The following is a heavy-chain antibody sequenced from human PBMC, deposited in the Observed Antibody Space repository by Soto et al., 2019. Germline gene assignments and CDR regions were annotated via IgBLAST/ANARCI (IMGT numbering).Heavy chain of an antibody. CDR1: GGTFSSHA. D-gene: IGHD3-16*01. J-gene: IGHJ6*02. CDR2: IIPFFKAT. Sequence: SVKVSCKASGGTFSSHAISWVRQAPGQGLEWMGGIIPFFKATNYAQKFQGRVTITADDSTSTAYMDLYSLRSEDTAVYYCARDVPLNYYDGTFSYYALDVWGQGTTVTVSS. V-gene: IGHV1-69*13. CDR3: ARDVPLNYYDGTFSYYALDV.